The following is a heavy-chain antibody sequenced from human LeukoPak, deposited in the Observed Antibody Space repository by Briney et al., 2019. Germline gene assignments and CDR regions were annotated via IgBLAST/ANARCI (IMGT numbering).Heavy chain of an antibody. D-gene: IGHD3-22*01. J-gene: IGHJ4*02. CDR2: INTDGSSL. Sequence: GGSLRLSCAASGFTFSSYWMYWVRQAPGKGPVWVARINTDGSSLNYADSVKGRFTISRDNAKNTLYLQMNSLGAEDTAVYYCARRINYYDSSGYYYVRYFDYWGQGTLVTVSS. CDR3: ARRINYYDSSGYYYVRYFDY. CDR1: GFTFSSYW. V-gene: IGHV3-74*01.